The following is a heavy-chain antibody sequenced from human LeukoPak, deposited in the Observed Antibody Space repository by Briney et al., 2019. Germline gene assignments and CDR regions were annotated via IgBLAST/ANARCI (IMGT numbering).Heavy chain of an antibody. CDR3: AKEAAYYDYVWGRHFDY. Sequence: GGSLRLSCAASGFTFSSYGMHWVRQAPGKGLEWVTIISYDGSNKYYADSVKGRFTISRDNPKNTLYLQMNSLRAEDTAVYYCAKEAAYYDYVWGRHFDYWGQGTLVTVSS. CDR1: GFTFSSYG. CDR2: ISYDGSNK. J-gene: IGHJ4*02. D-gene: IGHD3-16*01. V-gene: IGHV3-30*18.